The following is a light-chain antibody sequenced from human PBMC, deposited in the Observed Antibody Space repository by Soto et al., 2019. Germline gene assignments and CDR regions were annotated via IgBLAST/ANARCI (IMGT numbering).Light chain of an antibody. CDR2: EDN. CDR1: SGSIATNF. V-gene: IGLV6-57*04. Sequence: LTQPHSVSESPGKTVTISCTRSSGSIATNFVQWYQQRPGSAPTTVIYEDNQGPSGVPDRFSGSIDSSSNSASLTISGLKTEDETDYYCQSYDSSNLRVFGGGTKLTVL. CDR3: QSYDSSNLRV. J-gene: IGLJ2*01.